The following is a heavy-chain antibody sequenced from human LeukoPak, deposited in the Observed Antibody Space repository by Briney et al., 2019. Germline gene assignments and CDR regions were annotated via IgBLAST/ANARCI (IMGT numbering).Heavy chain of an antibody. CDR1: GYSFTRYW. J-gene: IGHJ5*02. Sequence: GESLKISCKGSGYSFTRYWIGWVRQMPGKGLEWMGIIYPADSDTRYSPSFQGQVTISADKSNTTAYLQWSSLKASDTAIYYCARRDGSGLFDPWGQGTLVTVSS. V-gene: IGHV5-51*01. D-gene: IGHD3-10*01. CDR2: IYPADSDT. CDR3: ARRDGSGLFDP.